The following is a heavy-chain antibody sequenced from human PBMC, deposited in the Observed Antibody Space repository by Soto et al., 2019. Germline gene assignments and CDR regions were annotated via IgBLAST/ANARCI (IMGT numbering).Heavy chain of an antibody. D-gene: IGHD3-3*01. Sequence: GGSLRLSCSASGFTFSSYAMHWVRQAPGRGLEYVSVISSNGGSTYYADSVVGRFTISRDNSKNTLYLQMSSLRVDDTAIYYCVKSSRRDITASRGMDVWGQGTTVTV. CDR3: VKSSRRDITASRGMDV. J-gene: IGHJ6*02. V-gene: IGHV3-64D*06. CDR2: ISSNGGST. CDR1: GFTFSSYA.